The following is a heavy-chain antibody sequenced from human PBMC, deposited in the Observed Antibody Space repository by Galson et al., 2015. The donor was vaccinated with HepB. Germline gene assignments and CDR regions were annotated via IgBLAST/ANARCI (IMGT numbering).Heavy chain of an antibody. D-gene: IGHD3-10*01. Sequence: SVKVSCKASGGTFSSYAISWVRQAPGQGLEWMGGIIPILGIANYAQKFQGRVTITADKSTSTAYMELSSLRSEDTAVYYCARDLTYYYGSGYDYWGQGTLVTVSS. V-gene: IGHV1-69*10. J-gene: IGHJ4*02. CDR3: ARDLTYYYGSGYDY. CDR2: IIPILGIA. CDR1: GGTFSSYA.